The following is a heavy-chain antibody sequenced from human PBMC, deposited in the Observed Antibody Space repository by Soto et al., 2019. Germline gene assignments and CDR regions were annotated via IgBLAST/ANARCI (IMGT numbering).Heavy chain of an antibody. J-gene: IGHJ4*02. CDR2: INHSGST. V-gene: IGHV4-34*01. D-gene: IGHD4-17*01. CDR3: ASKVDYGDYFDY. CDR1: GGSFSGYY. Sequence: SETLSLTCAVYGGSFSGYYWSWIRQPPGKGLEWIGEINHSGSTNYNPSLKSRVTISVDTSKNQFSLKLSSVTAADTAVYYCASKVDYGDYFDYWGQGTLVTVSS.